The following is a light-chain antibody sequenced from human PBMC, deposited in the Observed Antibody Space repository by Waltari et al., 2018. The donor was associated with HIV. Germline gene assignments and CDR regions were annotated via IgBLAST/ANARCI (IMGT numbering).Light chain of an antibody. CDR1: SSRVGGYDF. J-gene: IGLJ1*01. CDR2: DES. Sequence: QSALTQPRSVSGSPEQSVTISSAGPSSRVGGYDFVSWYKQHPGKAPKLIIYDESKRPSGVPDRFSGSKSGNAASLTISGLQAEDEFDYYCCSYAGSYTYVYGTGTTVTVL. CDR3: CSYAGSYTYV. V-gene: IGLV2-11*01.